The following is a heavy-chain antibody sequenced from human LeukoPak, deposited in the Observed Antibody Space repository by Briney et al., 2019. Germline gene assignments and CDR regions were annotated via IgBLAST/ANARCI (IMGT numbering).Heavy chain of an antibody. J-gene: IGHJ2*01. V-gene: IGHV3-23*01. CDR1: GFTFSSYA. Sequence: QAGGSLRLSCAASGFTFSSYAMSWVRQAPGKGLEWVSGVTGSGNTRYYADSVKGRFTISRDNSKNTLYLQMDSLRAEDTAVYYCAKAIRNLGWYFDLWGRGTLVTVSS. CDR2: VTGSGNTR. D-gene: IGHD3-3*01. CDR3: AKAIRNLGWYFDL.